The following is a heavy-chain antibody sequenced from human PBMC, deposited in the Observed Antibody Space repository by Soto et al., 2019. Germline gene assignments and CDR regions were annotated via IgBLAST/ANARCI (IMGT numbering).Heavy chain of an antibody. D-gene: IGHD2-2*01. CDR1: GFTFSNYG. CDR3: AKALSRAAHWFDP. Sequence: QVQLVESGGGVVQPGTSRTLSCVASGFTFSNYGMHWVRQAPGKGLEWVAVLSYDGSKIDYGDPVKGRFTVSRDISKNTLYLQMNSLRAEDTAVYYCAKALSRAAHWFDPWGQGPLVTVSS. V-gene: IGHV3-30*18. J-gene: IGHJ5*02. CDR2: LSYDGSKI.